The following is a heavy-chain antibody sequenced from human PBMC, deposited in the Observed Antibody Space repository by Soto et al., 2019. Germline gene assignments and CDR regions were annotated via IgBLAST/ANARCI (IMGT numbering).Heavy chain of an antibody. J-gene: IGHJ5*02. D-gene: IGHD1-26*01. CDR2: INHSGST. CDR1: GGSFSGYY. Sequence: PSETLSLTCAVYGGSFSGYYWSWIRQPPGKGLEWIGEINHSGSTNYNPSLKSRVTISVDTSKNQFSLKLSSVTAADTAVYYCARGRRWYRGHSWFDPWGQGTLVTVSS. V-gene: IGHV4-34*01. CDR3: ARGRRWYRGHSWFDP.